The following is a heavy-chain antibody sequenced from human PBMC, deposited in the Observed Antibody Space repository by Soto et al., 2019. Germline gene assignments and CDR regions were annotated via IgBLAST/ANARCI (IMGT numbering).Heavy chain of an antibody. CDR1: GFTFSSYG. CDR3: AKGKNYYDSSGPLDY. CDR2: ISYDGSNK. J-gene: IGHJ4*02. V-gene: IGHV3-30*18. Sequence: GGSLRLSCAASGFTFSSYGMHWVRQAPGKGLEWVAVISYDGSNKYYADSVKGRFTISRDNSKNTLYLQMNSLRAEDTAVYYCAKGKNYYDSSGPLDYWGQGTLVTVSS. D-gene: IGHD3-22*01.